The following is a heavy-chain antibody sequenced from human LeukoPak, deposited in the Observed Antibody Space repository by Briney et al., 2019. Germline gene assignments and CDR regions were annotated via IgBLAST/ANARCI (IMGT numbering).Heavy chain of an antibody. D-gene: IGHD3-10*01. CDR1: GGTFSSYA. Sequence: GASVKVSCKASGGTFSSYAISWVRQAPGQGLEWMGRIIPILGIANYAQKFQGRVTITADKSTSTAYMELSSLRSEDTAVYYCARDGVTMVRGVISYWGQGTLVTVSS. CDR2: IIPILGIA. CDR3: ARDGVTMVRGVISY. V-gene: IGHV1-69*04. J-gene: IGHJ4*02.